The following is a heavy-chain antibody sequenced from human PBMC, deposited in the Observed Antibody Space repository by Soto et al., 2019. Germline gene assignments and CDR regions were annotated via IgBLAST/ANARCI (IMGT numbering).Heavy chain of an antibody. CDR3: ARRAETNGWNGFGADKYYFDF. CDR1: GYTFTSYG. V-gene: IGHV1-18*04. D-gene: IGHD1-1*01. J-gene: IGHJ4*02. CDR2: ISAYNGNT. Sequence: ASVKVSCKASGYTFTSYGISWVRQAPGQGLEWMGWISAYNGNTNYAQKLQGRVTMTTDTSTSTAYMELRSLRSDDTAVYYCARRAETNGWNGFGADKYYFDFWGQGTLVTVSS.